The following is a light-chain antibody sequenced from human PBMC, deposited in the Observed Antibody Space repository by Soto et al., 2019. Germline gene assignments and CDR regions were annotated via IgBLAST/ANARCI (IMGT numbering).Light chain of an antibody. CDR2: AAS. CDR3: QQSYSVPFS. Sequence: DIPMTQSPSSLSASVGDRVTITCRASQTIRTSLSWYQRKPGQAPNLLIYAASTLQSGVPSRFSGSGSETDFTLTINNLQPEDFAIFYCQQSYSVPFSFGQGTKVEI. J-gene: IGKJ2*03. CDR1: QTIRTS. V-gene: IGKV1-39*01.